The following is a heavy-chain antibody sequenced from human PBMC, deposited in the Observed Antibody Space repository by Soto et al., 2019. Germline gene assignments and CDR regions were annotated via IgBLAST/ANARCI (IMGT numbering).Heavy chain of an antibody. J-gene: IGHJ3*02. CDR3: ARGDIVVVVAAHVPHAFDI. CDR1: GGSISTYY. Sequence: TLSLTCTVSGGSISTYYWSWIRQPPGKGLEWIGYIYYSGSTNYNPSLKSRVTISVDTSKNQFSLKLSSVTAADTAVYYCARGDIVVVVAAHVPHAFDIWGQGTMVTVSS. V-gene: IGHV4-59*01. D-gene: IGHD2-15*01. CDR2: IYYSGST.